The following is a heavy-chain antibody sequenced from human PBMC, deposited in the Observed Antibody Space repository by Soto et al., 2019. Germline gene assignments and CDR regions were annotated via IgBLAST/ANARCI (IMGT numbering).Heavy chain of an antibody. CDR2: IKQDGSEK. Sequence: PGGSLRLFCAASGFKFSSYWMTWVRQAPGKGLEWVANIKQDGSEKYYVDSVRGRFTMSRDNAKNSLYLQMNSLRAEDTAVYYCARVVGASHLDFDYCGQVTLVAVSS. CDR3: ARVVGASHLDFDY. V-gene: IGHV3-7*01. D-gene: IGHD1-26*01. CDR1: GFKFSSYW. J-gene: IGHJ4*02.